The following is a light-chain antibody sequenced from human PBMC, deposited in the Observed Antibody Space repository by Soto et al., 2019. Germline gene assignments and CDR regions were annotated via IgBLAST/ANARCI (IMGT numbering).Light chain of an antibody. Sequence: QSVLTHPASVCWSPGHAITISCTGTSSDVGGYNYVSWYQQQSGKAPKLMIHEVSNRPSGVSNRFSGSKSGNTASLTISGLQAEDEADYYCSSYTSSRDYVFGIGTKVTVL. V-gene: IGLV2-14*01. CDR3: SSYTSSRDYV. J-gene: IGLJ1*01. CDR1: SSDVGGYNY. CDR2: EVS.